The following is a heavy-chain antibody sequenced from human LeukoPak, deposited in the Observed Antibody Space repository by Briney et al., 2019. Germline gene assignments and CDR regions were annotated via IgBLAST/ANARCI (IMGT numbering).Heavy chain of an antibody. J-gene: IGHJ3*02. CDR1: GFTFSNAW. CDR2: IKSKTDGGTT. CDR3: TTDQMVRGWVVAFDI. D-gene: IGHD3-10*01. V-gene: IGHV3-15*01. Sequence: PGGSLRLSCAASGFTFSNAWMSWVRQAPGKGLEWVGRIKSKTDGGTTDYAAPVKGRFTISRDDSKNTPYLQMNSLKTEDTAVYYCTTDQMVRGWVVAFDIWGQGTMVTVSS.